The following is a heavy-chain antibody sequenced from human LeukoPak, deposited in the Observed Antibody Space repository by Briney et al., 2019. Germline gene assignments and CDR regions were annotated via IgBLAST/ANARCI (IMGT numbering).Heavy chain of an antibody. D-gene: IGHD6-13*01. CDR2: ISSGSSFI. V-gene: IGHV3-21*01. Sequence: GGSLRLSCAAAGFTFSSHGMSWVRQAPGKGLEWVSSISSGSSFINYADSVKGRFTISRDNAKNSLYLQMDSLRVEDTAVYYCAGGEGASSWYLGYYWGQGTLVTVSS. J-gene: IGHJ4*02. CDR1: GFTFSSHG. CDR3: AGGEGASSWYLGYY.